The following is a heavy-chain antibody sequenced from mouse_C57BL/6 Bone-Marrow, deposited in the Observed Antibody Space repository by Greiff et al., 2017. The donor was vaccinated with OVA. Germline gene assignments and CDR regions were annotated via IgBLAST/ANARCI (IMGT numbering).Heavy chain of an antibody. J-gene: IGHJ1*03. CDR1: GFTFSNYW. CDR3: TRELWLRRGYWYFDV. D-gene: IGHD2-2*01. Sequence: EVKVVESGGGLVQPGGSMKLSCVASGFTFSNYWMNWVRQSPEKGLEWVAQIRLKSDNYATHYAESVKGRFTISRDDSKSSVYLQMNNLRAEDTGIYYCTRELWLRRGYWYFDVWGTGTTVTVSS. CDR2: IRLKSDNYAT. V-gene: IGHV6-3*01.